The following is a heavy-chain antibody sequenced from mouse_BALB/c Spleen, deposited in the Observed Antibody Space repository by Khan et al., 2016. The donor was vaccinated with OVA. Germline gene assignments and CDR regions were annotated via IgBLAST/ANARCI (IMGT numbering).Heavy chain of an antibody. V-gene: IGHV5-6*01. D-gene: IGHD1-1*01. CDR3: TRLAYYYDSERFAY. CDR1: GFTFSTYG. CDR2: VSTGGSYT. J-gene: IGHJ3*01. Sequence: EVELVESGGDLVKHGGSLKLSCAASGFTFSTYGMSWVRQAPDKRLEWVATVSTGGSYTYYPDSVKGRFTISRDNAKNTLYLQMSGLRSEDTAMFYCTRLAYYYDSERFAYWGQGTLVTVSA.